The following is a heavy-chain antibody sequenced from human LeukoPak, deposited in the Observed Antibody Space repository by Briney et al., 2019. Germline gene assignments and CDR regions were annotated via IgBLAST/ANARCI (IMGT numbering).Heavy chain of an antibody. J-gene: IGHJ4*02. Sequence: PSETLSLTCAVYGGSFSGYYWSWIRQPPGKGLEWIGEINHSGSTNYNPSLKSRVTISVDTSKNQFSLKLSSVTAADTAVYYCARVGGLWFGESSFDYWGQGALVTVSS. CDR3: ARVGGLWFGESSFDY. D-gene: IGHD3-10*01. V-gene: IGHV4-34*01. CDR1: GGSFSGYY. CDR2: INHSGST.